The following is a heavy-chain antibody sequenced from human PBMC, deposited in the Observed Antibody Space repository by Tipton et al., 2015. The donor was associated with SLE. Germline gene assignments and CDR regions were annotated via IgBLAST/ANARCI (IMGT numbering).Heavy chain of an antibody. V-gene: IGHV3-30*02. CDR2: IRYDGSVE. CDR3: AKVGSGWYGVDY. Sequence: SLRLSCAASGFTLSNYWVHWVRQAPGKGLEWVAFIRYDGSVEDYADSVKGRFTISRDNSKNTLYLQMNNLRDEDTAAYHCAKVGSGWYGVDYWGQGTLVTVSS. CDR1: GFTLSNYW. D-gene: IGHD6-19*01. J-gene: IGHJ4*02.